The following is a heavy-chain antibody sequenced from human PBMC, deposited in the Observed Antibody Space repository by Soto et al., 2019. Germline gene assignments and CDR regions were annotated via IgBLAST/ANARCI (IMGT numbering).Heavy chain of an antibody. D-gene: IGHD2-15*01. J-gene: IGHJ4*02. CDR3: ARVYCSGGSCYRFDY. CDR2: IYYSGST. V-gene: IGHV4-31*03. CDR1: GGSISSGACY. Sequence: SETLPLTCTVSGGSISSGACYWRWIRQHPGRGLEWIGHIYYSGSTFYNSSLKSRVTISVDTSKNQFSLKLSSVTAADTAVYYCARVYCSGGSCYRFDYWGQGTRVTVS.